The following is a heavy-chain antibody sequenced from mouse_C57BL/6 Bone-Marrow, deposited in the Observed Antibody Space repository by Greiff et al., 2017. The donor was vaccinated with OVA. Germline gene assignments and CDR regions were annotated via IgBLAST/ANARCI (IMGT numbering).Heavy chain of an antibody. V-gene: IGHV1-52*01. CDR3: ARSRLSSWFAD. CDR1: GYTFTSYW. CDR2: IDPSDSDT. J-gene: IGHJ3*01. D-gene: IGHD6-5*01. Sequence: QVQLQQPGAELVRPGSSVKLSCKASGYTFTSYWMHWVKQRPIQGLEWIGKIDPSDSDTHYNQKFKDKATLTVDKSSSTAYMQLSSLTSEDSSVYYCARSRLSSWFADWGKGTLVTVSA.